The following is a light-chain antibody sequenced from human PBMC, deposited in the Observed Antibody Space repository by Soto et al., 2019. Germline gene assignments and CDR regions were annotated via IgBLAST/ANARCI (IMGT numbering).Light chain of an antibody. CDR1: SSNLGDYNY. CDR3: CSYGGTYTPWV. J-gene: IGLJ3*02. Sequence: QPALTQPRSVSGSPGQSVTISCTGTSSNLGDYNYVSWYQQHPGKAPKVLIYGVSKRPSGIPDRFSGSKSGNTASLRISGLQAEDEADYYCCSYGGTYTPWVFGGGTKLTVL. CDR2: GVS. V-gene: IGLV2-11*01.